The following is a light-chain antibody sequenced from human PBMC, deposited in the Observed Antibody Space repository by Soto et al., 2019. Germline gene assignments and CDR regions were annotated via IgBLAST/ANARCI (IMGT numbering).Light chain of an antibody. CDR1: QSLLHRNGYNY. CDR3: KQALQTWT. J-gene: IGKJ1*01. Sequence: DIVMTQSPLSLPVTPGEPASISCRSSQSLLHRNGYNYLDWYLQKPGQSPQLLIYLGSNRASGVPDRCSGSGSGTDFTLKISRVEAEYVGVYYCKQALQTWTFGQGTKVEIK. CDR2: LGS. V-gene: IGKV2-28*01.